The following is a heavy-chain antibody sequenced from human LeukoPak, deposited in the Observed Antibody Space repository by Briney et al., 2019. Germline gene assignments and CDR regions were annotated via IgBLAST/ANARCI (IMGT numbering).Heavy chain of an antibody. V-gene: IGHV1-8*01. CDR1: GYTFTSYD. Sequence: ASVKVSCKASGYTFTSYDINWVRQATGQGLEWMGWMNPNSGNTGYAQKFQGRVTMTRNTSISTAYMELSSLRSEETPVYYCARPGVGAGIGYSYGGQETLVTVS. D-gene: IGHD4-23*01. J-gene: IGHJ4*02. CDR3: ARPGVGAGIGYSY. CDR2: MNPNSGNT.